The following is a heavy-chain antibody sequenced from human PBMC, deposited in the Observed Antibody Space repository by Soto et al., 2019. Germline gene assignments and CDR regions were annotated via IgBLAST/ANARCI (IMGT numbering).Heavy chain of an antibody. Sequence: QVQLQQWGAGLLKPSETLSLTCAVVGGSVNSGNYYWSWIRQPPGKGLEWIGEMSHSGGTHFNPSLKSRVTISVDTYKNRFSLKMSSVTAADTALYYCARVERGTATTVVDAFDIWGPGTMVTVSS. CDR2: MSHSGGT. CDR3: ARVERGTATTVVDAFDI. V-gene: IGHV4-34*01. CDR1: GGSVNSGNYY. J-gene: IGHJ3*02. D-gene: IGHD1-1*01.